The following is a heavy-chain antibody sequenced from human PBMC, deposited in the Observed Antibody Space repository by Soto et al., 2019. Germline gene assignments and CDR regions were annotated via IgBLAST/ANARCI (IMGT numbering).Heavy chain of an antibody. J-gene: IGHJ4*02. V-gene: IGHV1-18*01. Sequence: QIQLLQSGAEVKKPGASVKVTCKASGYTLRNFGISWVRQAPGQGLEWMGWISAYNANANYAQKFQGRLTMTADTSTSTAYMELRSVRSDGTAVYYCARDNSYFDYWGQGTLVTVSS. CDR1: GYTLRNFG. CDR3: ARDNSYFDY. CDR2: ISAYNANA.